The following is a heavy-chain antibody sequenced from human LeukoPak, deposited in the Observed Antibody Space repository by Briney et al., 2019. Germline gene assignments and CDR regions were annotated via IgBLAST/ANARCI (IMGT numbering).Heavy chain of an antibody. Sequence: GGSLRLSCAASGFTFDDYAMHWVRQAPGKGLEWVSGISWNSGSIGYADSVKGRFTISRDNAKNSLYLQMNSLRAEDTALYYCAEDLVAVDRAMGGGFDYWGQGTLVTVSS. J-gene: IGHJ4*02. CDR1: GFTFDDYA. D-gene: IGHD5-18*01. CDR2: ISWNSGSI. V-gene: IGHV3-9*01. CDR3: AEDLVAVDRAMGGGFDY.